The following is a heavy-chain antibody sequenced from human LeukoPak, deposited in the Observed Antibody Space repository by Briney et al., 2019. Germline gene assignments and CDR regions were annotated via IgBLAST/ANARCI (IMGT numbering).Heavy chain of an antibody. D-gene: IGHD3-10*01. CDR2: INHSGST. CDR3: ARSSMVQGVIITAPLYYFDY. J-gene: IGHJ4*02. V-gene: IGHV4-34*01. Sequence: SETLSLTCAVYGGSFSGYYWSWIRQPPGKGLEWIGEINHSGSTNYNPSLKSRVTISVDTSKNQFSLKLSSVTAADTAVYYCARSSMVQGVIITAPLYYFDYWGQGTLVTVSS. CDR1: GGSFSGYY.